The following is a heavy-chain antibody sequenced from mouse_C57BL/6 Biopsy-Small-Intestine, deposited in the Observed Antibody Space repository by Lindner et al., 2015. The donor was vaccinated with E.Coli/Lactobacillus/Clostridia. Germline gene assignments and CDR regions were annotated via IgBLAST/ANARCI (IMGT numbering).Heavy chain of an antibody. CDR1: GYTFTDCE. CDR3: ARWDAGFAFFAY. Sequence: VQLQESGAELVRPGASVTLSCKASGYTFTDCEMYWVKQTPVHGLEWIGAIDPETGGAAYNQKFRNKAILTADKSSSTAYMELRSLTSEDSAVYYCARWDAGFAFFAYWGQGTLVTVSA. D-gene: IGHD2-3*01. CDR2: IDPETGGA. J-gene: IGHJ3*01. V-gene: IGHV1-15*01.